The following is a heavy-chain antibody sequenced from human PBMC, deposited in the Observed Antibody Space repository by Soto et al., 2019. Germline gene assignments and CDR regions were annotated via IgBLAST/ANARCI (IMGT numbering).Heavy chain of an antibody. CDR1: GGSIISSTW. D-gene: IGHD3-10*01. Sequence: QVPLQESGPRLVKPSGTLSLTCAVSGGSIISSTWWTWVRQPPGKGLEWIGEIYHGGSPNYNPSLKSRVTISGDKSKSQFSLEMNSVTAADTAVYYCARGTGSGSYDYWGQGALVTVSS. CDR3: ARGTGSGSYDY. J-gene: IGHJ4*02. V-gene: IGHV4-4*02. CDR2: IYHGGSP.